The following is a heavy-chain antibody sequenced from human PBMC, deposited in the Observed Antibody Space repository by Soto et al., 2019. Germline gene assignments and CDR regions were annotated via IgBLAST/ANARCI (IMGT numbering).Heavy chain of an antibody. D-gene: IGHD3-10*01. CDR3: AKEGDVLLWFGELSQSYYFDY. J-gene: IGHJ4*02. V-gene: IGHV3-30*18. CDR1: GFTFSSYG. CDR2: ISYDGSNK. Sequence: QVQLVESGGGVVQPGRSLRLSCAASGFTFSSYGMHWVRQAPGKGLEWVAVISYDGSNKYYADSVKGRFTISRDNSKNTVYVQMNSLRAEDTAVYYCAKEGDVLLWFGELSQSYYFDYWGQGTLVTVSS.